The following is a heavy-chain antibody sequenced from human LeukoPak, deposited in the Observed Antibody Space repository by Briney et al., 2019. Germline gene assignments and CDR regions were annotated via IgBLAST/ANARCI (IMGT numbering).Heavy chain of an antibody. CDR1: GGSISTYY. CDR2: IYYSGRT. V-gene: IGHV4-59*01. J-gene: IGHJ4*02. D-gene: IGHD6-13*01. CDR3: ARVTGYMTEDYFDY. Sequence: PSETLSLTCTVSGGSISTYYWNWIRQPPGKGLEWIGYIYYSGRTNYNPSLKSRVSISIDTSKNQFSLRLSSVTAADTAVYYCARVTGYMTEDYFDYWGQGTLITVSS.